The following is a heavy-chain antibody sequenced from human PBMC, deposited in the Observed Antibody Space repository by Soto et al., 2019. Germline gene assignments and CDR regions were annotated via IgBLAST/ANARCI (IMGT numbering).Heavy chain of an antibody. J-gene: IGHJ5*02. D-gene: IGHD6-25*01. CDR2: VYFSGNT. CDR1: GGSISSSNW. CDR3: GSVRPSGYVLS. V-gene: IGHV4-61*01. Sequence: ETLSFTCAVSGGSISSSNWWTWIRQSPGKGLEWIGYVYFSGNTNYNPSPKSRVTISIDTSKNQFSLRLASVTAADTAFYYCGSVRPSGYVLSWGQGTLVTVSS.